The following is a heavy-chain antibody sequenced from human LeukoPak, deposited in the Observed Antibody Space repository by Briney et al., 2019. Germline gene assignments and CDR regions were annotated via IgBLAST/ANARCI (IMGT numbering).Heavy chain of an antibody. Sequence: SETLSLTCTVSGGSISSYYWSWLRQPAGKGLEWIGRIYTSGSTNYNPSLKSRVTISVDKSKNQFSLKLSSVTAADTAVYYCARSGAAGPYYFDYWGQGTLVTVSS. V-gene: IGHV4-4*07. D-gene: IGHD6-13*01. CDR2: IYTSGST. CDR3: ARSGAAGPYYFDY. CDR1: GGSISSYY. J-gene: IGHJ4*02.